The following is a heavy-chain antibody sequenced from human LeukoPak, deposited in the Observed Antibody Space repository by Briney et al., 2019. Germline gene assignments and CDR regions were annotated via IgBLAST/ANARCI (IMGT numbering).Heavy chain of an antibody. V-gene: IGHV3-7*01. J-gene: IGHJ6*04. CDR2: IKQGGSEK. CDR1: GFTFSSYW. D-gene: IGHD3-10*02. Sequence: GGSLRLSCAASGFTFSSYWMSCVRQAPGKGLEWVANIKQGGSEKYHVDSVKGGFTISSEHPKNSVSLQMNSLRAEDTAVYYCADLGITMIGRVWGKGPTVTISS. CDR3: ADLGITMIGRV.